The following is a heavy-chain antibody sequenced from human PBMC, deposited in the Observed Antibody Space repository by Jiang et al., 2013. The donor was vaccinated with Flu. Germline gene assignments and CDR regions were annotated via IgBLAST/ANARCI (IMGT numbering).Heavy chain of an antibody. J-gene: IGHJ4*02. Sequence: YYNPSLRSRVSISVDTSKNQVSLRLSSVTAADTAVYYCARVVGSGYCTGGRCYIDYWGQGTLVTVSS. D-gene: IGHD2-8*02. CDR3: ARVVGSGYCTGGRCYIDY. V-gene: IGHV4-30-2*05.